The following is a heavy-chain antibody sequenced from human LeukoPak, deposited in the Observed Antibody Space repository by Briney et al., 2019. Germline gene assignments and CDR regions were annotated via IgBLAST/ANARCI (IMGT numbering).Heavy chain of an antibody. Sequence: PGGSLRLSCAASGFTFSSYAMSWVRQAPGKGLEWVSAISGSGGSTYYADSVKGRFTISRDNSKNTLYLQMNSLRAEDTAAYYCAKDRGYRGTNWFDPWGQGTLVTVSS. D-gene: IGHD5-18*01. CDR2: ISGSGGST. CDR1: GFTFSSYA. CDR3: AKDRGYRGTNWFDP. J-gene: IGHJ5*02. V-gene: IGHV3-23*01.